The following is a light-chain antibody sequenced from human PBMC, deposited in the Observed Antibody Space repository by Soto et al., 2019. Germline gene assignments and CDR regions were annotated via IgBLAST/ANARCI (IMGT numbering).Light chain of an antibody. CDR3: QQYNNWPPGA. Sequence: EFVLTQSPATLSLSPGDTATLSCRASQSVSSYLAWYQQKPGQAPRLLIYGASTRATGIPARFSGSGSGTEFTLTISSLQSEDFAVYYCQQYNNWPPGAFGQGTKVDIK. CDR1: QSVSSY. J-gene: IGKJ1*01. V-gene: IGKV3-15*01. CDR2: GAS.